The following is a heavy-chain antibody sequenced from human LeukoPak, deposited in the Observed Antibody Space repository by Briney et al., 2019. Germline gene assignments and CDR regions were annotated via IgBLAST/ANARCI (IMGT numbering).Heavy chain of an antibody. J-gene: IGHJ4*02. CDR1: GFTFSSYA. CDR3: AKGSSGYGAWELLGGGNFDY. V-gene: IGHV3-23*01. Sequence: PGGSLRLSCAASGFTFSSYAMSWVRQAPGKGLEWVSAISGSGGSTYYADSVKGRFTISRDNSKNTLYLQMNSLRAEDTAVYYCAKGSSGYGAWELLGGGNFDYWGQGTLATVSS. CDR2: ISGSGGST. D-gene: IGHD1-26*01.